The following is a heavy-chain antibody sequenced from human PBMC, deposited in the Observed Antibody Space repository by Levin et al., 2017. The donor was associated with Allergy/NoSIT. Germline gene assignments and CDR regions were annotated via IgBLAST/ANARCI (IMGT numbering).Heavy chain of an antibody. D-gene: IGHD3-10*02. J-gene: IGHJ4*02. Sequence: ASVKVSCQASGGALSNSVLGWVRQAPGQGLEWVAGINPVFGSTDYAQKFQGRVTITTDKSTNTAYMELSGLTSEDTALYFCATKAGRCIDMFCYTLDYWGQGTLITVSS. CDR3: ATKAGRCIDMFCYTLDY. V-gene: IGHV1-69*05. CDR1: GGALSNSV. CDR2: INPVFGST.